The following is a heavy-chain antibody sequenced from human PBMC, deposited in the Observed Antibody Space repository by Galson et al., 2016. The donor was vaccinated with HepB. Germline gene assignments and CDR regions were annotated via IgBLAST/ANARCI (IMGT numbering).Heavy chain of an antibody. V-gene: IGHV3-23*01. Sequence: SLRLSCAASGFTFSSYGMSWVRQAPGKGLEWVSYVSSGLSTYYAGSVKGRFTISRDNSKNTLYLQMNSLRAEDTALYYCAKQRGSSYPGYYFDYWGQGILVTVSS. CDR1: GFTFSSYG. D-gene: IGHD1-26*01. J-gene: IGHJ4*02. CDR2: VSSGLST. CDR3: AKQRGSSYPGYYFDY.